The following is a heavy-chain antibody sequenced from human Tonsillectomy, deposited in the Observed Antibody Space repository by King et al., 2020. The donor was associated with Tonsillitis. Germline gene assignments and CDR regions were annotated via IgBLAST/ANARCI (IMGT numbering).Heavy chain of an antibody. Sequence: VQLVESGGGVVQPGRSLRLSCAASGFTFNTYGMHWVRQAPGKGLEWVAFISYDGSNKYYADSVKGRFTISRDNSKNTLSLQMNSLRAEDTAVYYCAKAGRERVYYDFPRDVGGQGTTVPVSS. CDR3: AKAGRERVYYDFPRDV. V-gene: IGHV3-30*18. J-gene: IGHJ6*02. D-gene: IGHD3-3*01. CDR1: GFTFNTYG. CDR2: ISYDGSNK.